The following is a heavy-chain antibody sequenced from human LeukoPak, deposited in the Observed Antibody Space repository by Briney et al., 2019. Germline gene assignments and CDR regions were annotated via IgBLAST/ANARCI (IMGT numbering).Heavy chain of an antibody. Sequence: GGSLRLSCAASGFTFSTYAMSWVRQAPGMGLEWVSGIRGSGGTTNYADSVKGRFTISRDNSMNTLYLQMTSLRAEDTALYYCAKGDDDGYCSGGSCYGFDYWGQGTPVTVSS. CDR1: GFTFSTYA. CDR3: AKGDDDGYCSGGSCYGFDY. V-gene: IGHV3-23*01. D-gene: IGHD2-15*01. J-gene: IGHJ4*02. CDR2: IRGSGGTT.